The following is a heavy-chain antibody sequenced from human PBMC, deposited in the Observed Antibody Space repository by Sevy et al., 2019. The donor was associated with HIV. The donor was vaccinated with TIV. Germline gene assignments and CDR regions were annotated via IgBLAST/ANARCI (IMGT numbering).Heavy chain of an antibody. CDR3: VKDRIETILWSKGDWFDP. CDR1: GFIFSNYA. CDR2: LSSHNAGST. V-gene: IGHV3-64D*06. J-gene: IGHJ5*02. Sequence: GGSLRLSCSASGFIFSNYAMHWVRQAPGKGLEYVSGLSSHNAGSTYYADSVNGRFTISRDNSKNTLYLQMTSLRTEDTAVYYCVKDRIETILWSKGDWFDPWGLGTLVTVSS. D-gene: IGHD3-9*01.